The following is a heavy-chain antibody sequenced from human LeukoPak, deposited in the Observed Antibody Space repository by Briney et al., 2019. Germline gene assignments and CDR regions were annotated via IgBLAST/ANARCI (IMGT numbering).Heavy chain of an antibody. Sequence: GGSLRLSCTASGFTFGDYAMSWFRQAPEKGLEWVGFIRSKAYGGTTEYAASVKGRFTISRDDSKSIAYLQMNSLKTEDTAVYYCTGSPDYYGSGSYFDYWGQGTLVTVSS. CDR3: TGSPDYYGSGSYFDY. J-gene: IGHJ4*02. V-gene: IGHV3-49*03. CDR2: IRSKAYGGTT. CDR1: GFTFGDYA. D-gene: IGHD3-10*01.